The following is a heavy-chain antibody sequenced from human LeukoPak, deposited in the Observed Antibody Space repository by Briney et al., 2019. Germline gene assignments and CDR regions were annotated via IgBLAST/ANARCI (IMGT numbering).Heavy chain of an antibody. V-gene: IGHV3-21*04. Sequence: PGGSLRLSCAASGFTFSSYSMNWVRQAPGKGLEWVSSISSSSSYIYYADSVKGRFSISRDESENTVYLQMNSLRVEDTAIYFCAKDHPSSGWPTFEYWGQGTRVTVSP. J-gene: IGHJ4*02. CDR3: AKDHPSSGWPTFEY. CDR1: GFTFSSYS. D-gene: IGHD6-19*01. CDR2: ISSSSSYI.